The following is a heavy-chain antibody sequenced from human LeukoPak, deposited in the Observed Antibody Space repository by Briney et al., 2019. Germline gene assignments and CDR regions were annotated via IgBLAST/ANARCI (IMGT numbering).Heavy chain of an antibody. V-gene: IGHV3-53*01. CDR2: IYSGGST. CDR3: ATSIGVAVAFDF. J-gene: IGHJ4*02. D-gene: IGHD6-19*01. CDR1: GFTVSSNY. Sequence: PGGSLRLSCAASGFTVSSNYMSWVRQAPGKGLEWVSVIYSGGSTYYADSVKGRFTISRDNAKNSLYLQMNSLKAEDTAIYYCATSIGVAVAFDFWGQGTLVTVSS.